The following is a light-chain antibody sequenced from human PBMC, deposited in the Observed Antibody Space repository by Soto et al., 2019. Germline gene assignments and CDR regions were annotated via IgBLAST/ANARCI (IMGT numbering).Light chain of an antibody. V-gene: IGKV3-20*01. CDR3: QQYGTSPT. CDR1: QTVRNNY. CDR2: GAS. J-gene: IGKJ5*01. Sequence: EFVLTQSPGTLSLSPGERATLSCRASQTVRNNYLAWYQQKPGQALRLLIYGASSRATGIPDRFSGSGSGTDFTLTISRLEPEDFAVYYCQQYGTSPTFGQGTRLEI.